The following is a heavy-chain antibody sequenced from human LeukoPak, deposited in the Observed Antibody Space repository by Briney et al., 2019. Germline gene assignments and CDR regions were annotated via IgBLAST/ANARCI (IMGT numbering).Heavy chain of an antibody. D-gene: IGHD4-17*01. CDR3: VRDHATVTRGWFDP. CDR1: GGSISSGGYY. V-gene: IGHV4-31*03. CDR2: IYYSGST. Sequence: SQTLSLTCTVSGGSISSGGYYWSWIRQHPGKGLEWIGYIYYSGSTYYNPSLKSRVTISVDTSKNQFSLKLSSVTAADTAVYYCVRDHATVTRGWFDPWGQGTLVTVSS. J-gene: IGHJ5*02.